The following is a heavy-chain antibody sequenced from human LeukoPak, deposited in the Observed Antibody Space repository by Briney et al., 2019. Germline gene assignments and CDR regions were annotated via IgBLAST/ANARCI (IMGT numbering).Heavy chain of an antibody. CDR1: GGSISSGGYY. J-gene: IGHJ4*02. CDR2: IYYSGSI. Sequence: SETLSLTCTVSGGSISSGGYYWSWIRQHPGKGLEWIGYIYYSGSIYYDPSLQSSGTISVDTSKKQFSLMLSSVTAADTAVYYCARVAPDDSAFDYWGQGALVTVSS. V-gene: IGHV4-31*03. D-gene: IGHD2-21*02. CDR3: ARVAPDDSAFDY.